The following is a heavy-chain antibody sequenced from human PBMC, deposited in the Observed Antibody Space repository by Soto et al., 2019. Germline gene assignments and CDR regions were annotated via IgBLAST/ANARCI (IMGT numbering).Heavy chain of an antibody. D-gene: IGHD1-26*01. Sequence: QVQLQESGPGLVKPSQTLCLTCTVSGGSISSGGYYWSWIRQHPGKGLEWIGYIYYSGSTYYNPSLKSRVTISVDTSKNQFSLKLSSVTAADTAVYYCARGGWELLINLTWGQGTLVTVSS. CDR1: GGSISSGGYY. V-gene: IGHV4-31*03. CDR3: ARGGWELLINLT. CDR2: IYYSGST. J-gene: IGHJ5*02.